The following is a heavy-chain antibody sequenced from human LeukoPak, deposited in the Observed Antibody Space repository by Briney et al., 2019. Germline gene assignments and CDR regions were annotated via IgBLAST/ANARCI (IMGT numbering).Heavy chain of an antibody. D-gene: IGHD6-13*01. CDR1: GYTLTELS. CDR3: ATDPGTGFDP. V-gene: IGHV1-24*01. Sequence: ASVQVSCKVSGYTLTELSMHWVRPAPGKGLEWMGGFDPEDGETIYAQKFQGRVTMAEDTSTDKAYMELSSLRSEDTAVYYCATDPGTGFDPWGQGTLVTVSS. J-gene: IGHJ5*02. CDR2: FDPEDGET.